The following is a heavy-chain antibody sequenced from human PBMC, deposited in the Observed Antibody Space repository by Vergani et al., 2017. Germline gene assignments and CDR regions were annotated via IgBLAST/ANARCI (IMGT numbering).Heavy chain of an antibody. CDR2: ISGAGGST. J-gene: IGHJ5*02. CDR3: AKDFNSGYDFWSGLFDP. Sequence: EVQLVESGGGLVQPGGSLRLSCAASGFTFRSYAMSWVRQAPGKGLEWVSTISGAGGSTYYADSVKGRFTISRDNSKNTLYLQMNSLRAEDTAVYYCAKDFNSGYDFWSGLFDPWGQGTLVTVSS. D-gene: IGHD3-3*01. V-gene: IGHV3-23*04. CDR1: GFTFRSYA.